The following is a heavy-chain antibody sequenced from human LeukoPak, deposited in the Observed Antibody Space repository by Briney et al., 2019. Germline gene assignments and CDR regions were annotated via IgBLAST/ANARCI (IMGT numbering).Heavy chain of an antibody. CDR1: GFTFSSYW. Sequence: PGGSLRFSSAASGFTFSSYWMSWVRQAPGKGREWVANIKQDGSEKYYVDSVKGRFTISRDNAKNSLYLPMNSLRAEDTAVYYCARDYRDGSSWPGGEDYWGQGTLVTVSS. CDR2: IKQDGSEK. V-gene: IGHV3-7*01. J-gene: IGHJ4*02. CDR3: ARDYRDGSSWPGGEDY. D-gene: IGHD6-13*01.